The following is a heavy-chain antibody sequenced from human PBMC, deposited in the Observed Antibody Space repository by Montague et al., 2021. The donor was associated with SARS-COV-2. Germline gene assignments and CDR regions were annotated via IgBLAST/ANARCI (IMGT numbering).Heavy chain of an antibody. J-gene: IGHJ4*02. Sequence: SETLSLTCAVYGGSITDYYWSWIRQPPGKGLEWIGEINHRGTSNYNPSLKSRVSISVDTSKNQFSQYLGSVTAADTAVYYCARGRQHFNMIVVVMTGGEYYFDXWAQGTLVTVSS. V-gene: IGHV4-34*01. CDR2: INHRGTS. D-gene: IGHD3-22*01. CDR1: GGSITDYY. CDR3: ARGRQHFNMIVVVMTGGEYYFDX.